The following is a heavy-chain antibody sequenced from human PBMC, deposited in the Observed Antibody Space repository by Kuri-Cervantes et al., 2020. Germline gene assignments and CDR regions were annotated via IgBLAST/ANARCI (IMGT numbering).Heavy chain of an antibody. CDR2: ISSSSGYI. CDR3: ARLAYAFDI. Sequence: GESLKISCAASGFTFSSYSMNWVRQAPGKGLEWVSSISSSSGYIYYADSVKGRFTISRDNAKNSLYLQMNSLRAEDTAVYYCARLAYAFDIWGQGSLVTVSS. V-gene: IGHV3-21*03. CDR1: GFTFSSYS. J-gene: IGHJ3*02.